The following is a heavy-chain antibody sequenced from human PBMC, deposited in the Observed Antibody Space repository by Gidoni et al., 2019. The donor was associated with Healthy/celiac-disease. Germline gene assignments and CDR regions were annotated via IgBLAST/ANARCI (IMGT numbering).Heavy chain of an antibody. Sequence: EVQLVESGGGLVKPGGSLRLSCAASGFTFSNAWMSWVRQAPGKGLEWVGRSKSKTDGETTDYAAPVKGRFTISRDDSKNTLYLQMNSLKTEDTAVYYCTTDPLLHDGGTWGQGTLVTVSS. D-gene: IGHD3-16*01. J-gene: IGHJ4*02. CDR2: SKSKTDGETT. CDR1: GFTFSNAW. CDR3: TTDPLLHDGGT. V-gene: IGHV3-15*01.